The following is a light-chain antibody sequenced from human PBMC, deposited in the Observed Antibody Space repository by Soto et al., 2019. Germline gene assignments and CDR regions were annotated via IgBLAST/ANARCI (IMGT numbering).Light chain of an antibody. CDR3: QPYNNWTPIT. V-gene: IGKV3-15*01. CDR2: GAS. CDR1: QSVSSN. Sequence: DIGMTQSPSTLSVYHGERATLSCRASQSVSSNLAWYQQKPGQAPRLLIYGASTRATGIPARFSGSGSGTEFTLTISSLQSEDFAVYYCQPYNNWTPITFAQGTRPEI. J-gene: IGKJ5*01.